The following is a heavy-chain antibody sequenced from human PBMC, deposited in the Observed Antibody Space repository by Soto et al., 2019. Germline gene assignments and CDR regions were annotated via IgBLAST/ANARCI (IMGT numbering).Heavy chain of an antibody. CDR2: ISFDGSTT. D-gene: IGHD4-17*01. CDR1: GFSFSSYA. V-gene: IGHV3-30*04. J-gene: IGHJ4*02. Sequence: QVQLVESGGGVVQPGRSLRLSCAASGFSFSSYAMHWVRQAPGKGLEWVAVISFDGSTTYYADSVKGRFTFSRDNPKNTLFQQENSLRAENTAVYFCARGRPTTVLTPGSLYLDYSGQGTLVTVSS. CDR3: ARGRPTTVLTPGSLYLDY.